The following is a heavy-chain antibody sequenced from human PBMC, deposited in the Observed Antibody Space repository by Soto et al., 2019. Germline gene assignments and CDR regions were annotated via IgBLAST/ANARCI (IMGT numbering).Heavy chain of an antibody. CDR1: GFSFDRYW. CDR3: AREPRFWTGTTDAFDI. D-gene: IGHD3-9*01. V-gene: IGHV3-7*05. CDR2: IKQDGSEK. J-gene: IGHJ3*02. Sequence: GGSLRLSCAASGFSFDRYWMNWVRQAPGKGLEWVANIKQDGSEKNYVDSVESGFTISRDNAKSSRYLQMNSLRAEDTAVYYCAREPRFWTGTTDAFDIWGQGTMVTVSS.